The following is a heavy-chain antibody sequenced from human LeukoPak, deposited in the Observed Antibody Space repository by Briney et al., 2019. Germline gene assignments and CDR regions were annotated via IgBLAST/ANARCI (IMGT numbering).Heavy chain of an antibody. J-gene: IGHJ4*02. Sequence: GGSLRLSCAASGFTFRSYWMHWVRQAPGKGLVWVSRISPDGTSKIYAYSVKGRFTISRDNAKNTLSLQMNSLRAEDTGLYYCARADGSHYGLKDYWGQGTLITVSS. CDR1: GFTFRSYW. CDR2: ISPDGTSK. D-gene: IGHD1-26*01. CDR3: ARADGSHYGLKDY. V-gene: IGHV3-74*01.